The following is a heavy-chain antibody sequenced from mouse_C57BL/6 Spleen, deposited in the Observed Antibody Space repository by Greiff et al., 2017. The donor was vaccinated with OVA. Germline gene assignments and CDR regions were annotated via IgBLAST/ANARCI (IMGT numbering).Heavy chain of an antibody. D-gene: IGHD2-12*01. V-gene: IGHV1-50*01. CDR3: ARRDSEEGVDY. J-gene: IGHJ2*01. Sequence: QVQLQQPGAELVKPGASVKLSCKASGYTFTSYWMQWVKQRPGQGLEWIGEIDPSDSYTNYNQKFKGKATLTVDTSSSTAYMQLSSLTSGGAAVYYCARRDSEEGVDYWGQGTTLTVSS. CDR1: GYTFTSYW. CDR2: IDPSDSYT.